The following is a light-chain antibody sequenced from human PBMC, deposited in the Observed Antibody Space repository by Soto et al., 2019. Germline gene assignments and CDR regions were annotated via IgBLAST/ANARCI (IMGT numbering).Light chain of an antibody. CDR3: QYYGGYYGSSPRYT. J-gene: IGKJ2*01. CDR2: GAS. CDR1: QYIRTIY. V-gene: IGKV3-20*01. Sequence: EIVLTQSPGTLSLSPGERATLSCRASQYIRTIYLAWYQQKPGQAPRLLIYGASSRAIGVPDRFSGSGSGTDFTVTISRLEPEDFAVYYCQYYGGYYGSSPRYTFGQGTKLDIK.